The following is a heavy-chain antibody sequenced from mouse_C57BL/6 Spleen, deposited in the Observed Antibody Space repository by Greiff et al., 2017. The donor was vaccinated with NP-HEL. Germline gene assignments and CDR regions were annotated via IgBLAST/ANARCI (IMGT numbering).Heavy chain of an antibody. CDR2: IDPSDSYT. CDR1: GYTFTSYW. Sequence: QVQLKQPGAELVKPGASVKLSCKASGYTFTSYWMQWVKQRPGQGLEWIGEIDPSDSYTNYNQKFKGKATLTVDTSSSTAYMQLSSLTSEDSAVYYCARDYYGSSWAMDYWGQGTSVTVSS. V-gene: IGHV1-50*01. CDR3: ARDYYGSSWAMDY. J-gene: IGHJ4*01. D-gene: IGHD1-1*01.